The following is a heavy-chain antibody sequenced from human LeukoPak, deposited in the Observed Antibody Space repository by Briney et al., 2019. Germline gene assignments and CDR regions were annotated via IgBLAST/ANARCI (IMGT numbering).Heavy chain of an antibody. CDR3: ARGHPAEFDY. J-gene: IGHJ4*02. Sequence: VASVKVSCEASGYTFTGYYLHWVRQAPGQGLEWMGWISAYNGNTNYAQKLQGRVTMTTDTSTSTAYMELRSLRSDDTAVYYCARGHPAEFDYWGQGTLVTVSS. D-gene: IGHD1-14*01. CDR1: GYTFTGYY. V-gene: IGHV1-18*04. CDR2: ISAYNGNT.